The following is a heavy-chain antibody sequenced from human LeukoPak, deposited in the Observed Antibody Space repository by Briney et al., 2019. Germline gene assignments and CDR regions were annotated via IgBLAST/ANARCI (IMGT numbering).Heavy chain of an antibody. J-gene: IGHJ5*02. CDR3: ARARDNWNDGWFDP. Sequence: GASVKVSCKASGFSFTSYGFSWVRQAPGQGLEWMGWISAYNGNTNYAQKLQGRVTITTDKSTSTAYMELSSLRSEDTAVYYCARARDNWNDGWFDPWGQGTLVTVSS. CDR1: GFSFTSYG. D-gene: IGHD1-20*01. CDR2: ISAYNGNT. V-gene: IGHV1-18*01.